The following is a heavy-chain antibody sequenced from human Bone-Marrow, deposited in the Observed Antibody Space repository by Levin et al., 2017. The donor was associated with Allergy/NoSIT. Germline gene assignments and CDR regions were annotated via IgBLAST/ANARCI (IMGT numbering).Heavy chain of an antibody. D-gene: IGHD3-10*01. V-gene: IGHV3-7*01. CDR1: GFTFSTYW. CDR2: IKEDGLEE. Sequence: PGGSLRLSCAASGFTFSTYWMSWVRLAPGKGLEWVANIKEDGLEEYYVDSVKGRFTISRDNAKSSLYLQMNSLRAEDTAVYYCARKRGDYWGQGTLVTVSS. CDR3: ARKRGDY. J-gene: IGHJ4*02.